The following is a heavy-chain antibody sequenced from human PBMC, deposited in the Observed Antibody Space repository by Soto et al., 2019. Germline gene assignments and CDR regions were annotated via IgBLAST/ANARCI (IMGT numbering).Heavy chain of an antibody. D-gene: IGHD1-26*01. Sequence: EVQLVESGGGLVQPGGSLRLSCAASGFTVSSNYMSWVRQAPGKGLEWVSVIYSGGSTYYADSVKGRFTISRDNSMTTEYPQMNSLRAEDTAVYYCSARVAGATPYSYYDVDVWGQGTTVTVSS. CDR1: GFTVSSNY. V-gene: IGHV3-66*01. CDR2: IYSGGST. CDR3: SARVAGATPYSYYDVDV. J-gene: IGHJ6*02.